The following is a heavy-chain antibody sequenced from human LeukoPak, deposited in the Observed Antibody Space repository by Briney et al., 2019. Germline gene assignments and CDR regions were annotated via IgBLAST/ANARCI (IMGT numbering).Heavy chain of an antibody. J-gene: IGHJ5*02. CDR2: IYYSGSA. V-gene: IGHV4-39*01. CDR3: ASSQHEYSSSVTWCDP. CDR1: GGSISSSNYY. D-gene: IGHD6-6*01. Sequence: SETLSLTCSVSGGSISSSNYYWGWIRQPPGKGLEWIGSIYYSGSAYYNPSLNSRVTISIDTSKNQFSLKLTSVTAADTAVYYCASSQHEYSSSVTWCDPWGQGTLVTVSS.